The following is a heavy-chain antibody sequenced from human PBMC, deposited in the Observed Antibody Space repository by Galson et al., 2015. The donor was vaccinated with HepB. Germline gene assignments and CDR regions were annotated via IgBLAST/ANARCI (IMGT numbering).Heavy chain of an antibody. D-gene: IGHD3-10*01. CDR1: GGSISSSSYY. Sequence: LSLTCTVSGGSISSSSYYWGWIRQPPGKGLEWIGSIYYSGSTYYNPSLKSRVTISVDTSKNQFSLKLSSVTAADTAVYYCARHIYGSGKVDYWGQGTLVTVSS. J-gene: IGHJ4*02. CDR2: IYYSGST. V-gene: IGHV4-39*01. CDR3: ARHIYGSGKVDY.